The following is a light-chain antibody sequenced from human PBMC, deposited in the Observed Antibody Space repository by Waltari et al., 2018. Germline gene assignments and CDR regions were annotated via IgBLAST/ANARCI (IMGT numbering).Light chain of an antibody. J-gene: IGKJ1*01. CDR1: QCVGRA. V-gene: IGKV3-20*01. CDR2: DAS. CDR3: QMYVRLPVT. Sequence: EIVLTQSPGTLALSPGERATLSCRASQCVGRALAWYQQKPGRAPRLLIYDASSRATGISDKFSGSGSGTDFSLTISRVEPEDFAGYFCQMYVRLPVTFGQGTKVEVK.